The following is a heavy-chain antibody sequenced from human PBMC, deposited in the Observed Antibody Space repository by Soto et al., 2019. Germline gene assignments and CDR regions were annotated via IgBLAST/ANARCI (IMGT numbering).Heavy chain of an antibody. D-gene: IGHD2-2*01. Sequence: EVQLLESGGGLVQPGGSLRLSCAASGFTFSSYAMSWVRQAPGKGLEWVSAISGSGGSTYYADSVKGRFTISRDNSKNTLYLQMNSLRAEDTSVYYCAKGHKHMPGVFMDYWGQGTLVTVSS. J-gene: IGHJ4*02. CDR3: AKGHKHMPGVFMDY. V-gene: IGHV3-23*01. CDR1: GFTFSSYA. CDR2: ISGSGGST.